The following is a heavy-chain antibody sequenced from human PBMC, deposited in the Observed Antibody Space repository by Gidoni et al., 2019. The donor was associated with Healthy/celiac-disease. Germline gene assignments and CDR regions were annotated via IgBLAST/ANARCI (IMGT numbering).Heavy chain of an antibody. V-gene: IGHV4-34*01. Sequence: QVQLQQWGAGLLKPSETLSLTCAVYGGSFSGYYWSWIRQPPGKGLEWLGEINHSGSTNYNPSLKSRVTISVDTSKNQFSLKLSSVTAADTAVYYCARGAETGTLYYFDYWGQGTLVTVSS. CDR1: GGSFSGYY. CDR2: INHSGST. D-gene: IGHD1-7*01. CDR3: ARGAETGTLYYFDY. J-gene: IGHJ4*02.